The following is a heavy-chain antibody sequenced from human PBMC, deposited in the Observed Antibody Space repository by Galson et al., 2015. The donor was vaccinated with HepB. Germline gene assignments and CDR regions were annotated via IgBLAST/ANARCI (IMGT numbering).Heavy chain of an antibody. D-gene: IGHD1-26*01. CDR3: AADPPYSGNHPASYYYGMDV. V-gene: IGHV1-58*01. CDR2: IVVGSGNT. J-gene: IGHJ6*02. Sequence: SVKVSCKASGFTFTSSAVQWVRQARGQRLEWVGWIVVGSGNTNYAQKFQERVTITRDMSTSTAYMELSSLRSEDTAVYYCAADPPYSGNHPASYYYGMDVWGQGTTVTVSS. CDR1: GFTFTSSA.